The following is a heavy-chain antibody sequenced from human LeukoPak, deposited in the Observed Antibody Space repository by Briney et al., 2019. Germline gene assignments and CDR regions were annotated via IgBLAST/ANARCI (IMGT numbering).Heavy chain of an antibody. CDR3: ARAPIAAVGIGFDP. J-gene: IGHJ5*02. D-gene: IGHD6-13*01. V-gene: IGHV1-69*04. Sequence: SVKVSCKASGGTFSSYAISWVRQAPGQGLEWLGRIIPILGIANYAQKFQGRVTITADKSTSTAYMELSSLRSEDTAVYYCARAPIAAVGIGFDPWGQGTLVTVSS. CDR2: IIPILGIA. CDR1: GGTFSSYA.